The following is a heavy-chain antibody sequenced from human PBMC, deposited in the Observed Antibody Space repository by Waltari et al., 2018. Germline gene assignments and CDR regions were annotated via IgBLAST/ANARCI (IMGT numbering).Heavy chain of an antibody. CDR1: GFSVSSSY. CDR3: ARGDGYSYFDS. Sequence: EVQLVETGGGLIQPGGSLRLSCAASGFSVSSSYMSWVRQAPGKGLEWVSVIYSCGRTYYADSVKGRFTISRDNSKNMLYLQMNSLRAEDTAVYYCARGDGYSYFDSWGQGTLVTVSS. CDR2: IYSCGRT. J-gene: IGHJ4*02. V-gene: IGHV3-53*02. D-gene: IGHD4-4*01.